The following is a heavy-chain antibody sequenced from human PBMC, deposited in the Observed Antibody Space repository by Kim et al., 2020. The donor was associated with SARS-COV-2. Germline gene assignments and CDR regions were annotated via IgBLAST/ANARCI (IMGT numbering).Heavy chain of an antibody. CDR1: GFTFSDYY. D-gene: IGHD3-9*01. Sequence: GGSLRLSCAASGFTFSDYYMSWIRQAPGKGLEWVSYISSSSSYTNYADSVKGRSTISRDNAKNSLYLQMNSLRAEDTAVYYCARDTGLRYFDWLQDWYFDLWGRGTLVTVSS. J-gene: IGHJ2*01. CDR2: ISSSSSYT. V-gene: IGHV3-11*06. CDR3: ARDTGLRYFDWLQDWYFDL.